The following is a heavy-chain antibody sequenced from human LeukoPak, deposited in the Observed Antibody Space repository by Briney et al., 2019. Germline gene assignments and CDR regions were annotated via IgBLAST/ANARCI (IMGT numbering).Heavy chain of an antibody. J-gene: IGHJ4*02. CDR1: GGSISSSSYY. CDR3: ARHIVVVPAALDY. Sequence: TSETLSLTCTVSGGSISSSSYYWGWIRQPPGKGLEWIGSIYYSGSTYYNPSLKSRVTISVDTSKNQFSLKLSSVTAADTAVYYCARHIVVVPAALDYWGQGTLVTVSS. D-gene: IGHD2-2*01. CDR2: IYYSGST. V-gene: IGHV4-39*01.